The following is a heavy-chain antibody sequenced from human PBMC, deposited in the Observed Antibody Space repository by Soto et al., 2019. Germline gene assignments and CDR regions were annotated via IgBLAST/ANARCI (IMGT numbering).Heavy chain of an antibody. J-gene: IGHJ6*02. CDR2: IGGSGVRS. D-gene: IGHD6-13*01. CDR1: GFTFSSYA. V-gene: IGHV3-23*01. CDR3: AKDHGYTSSWFFCMDV. Sequence: PGGSLRLSCEASGFTFSSYAMSWVRQAPGKGLEWVSAIGGSGVRSYYADSVKGRFTISRDDSKNTLYLQMDSLRADDTAVYYCAKDHGYTSSWFFCMDVWGQGPSVTV.